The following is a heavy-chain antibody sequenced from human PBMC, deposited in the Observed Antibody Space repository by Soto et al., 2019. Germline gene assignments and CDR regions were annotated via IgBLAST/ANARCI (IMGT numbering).Heavy chain of an antibody. D-gene: IGHD2-21*01. V-gene: IGHV1-18*01. J-gene: IGHJ6*02. Sequence: ASVKGYWKASGYTFTSYGISWVRQAPGQGLEWMGWISAYNGNTNYAQKLQGRVTMTTDTSTSTAYMELRSLRSDDTAVYYCARVCRRAPERIEVLYGMAVRCPGTTVTVSS. CDR2: ISAYNGNT. CDR3: ARVCRRAPERIEVLYGMAV. CDR1: GYTFTSYG.